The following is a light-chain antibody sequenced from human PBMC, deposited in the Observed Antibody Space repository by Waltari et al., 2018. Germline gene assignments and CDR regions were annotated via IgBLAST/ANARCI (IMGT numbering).Light chain of an antibody. V-gene: IGKV3-20*01. CDR1: QTVRNTY. Sequence: DIALTHTPVTLSLSPGEGSPLTCRSSQTVRNTYLAWYQQKPGQAPTLVIHDTSSRATGIPDRFSGSGSGTDFSLTISSLEPEDFAVYYCQQYDMSPLTFGGGTKVETK. J-gene: IGKJ4*01. CDR2: DTS. CDR3: QQYDMSPLT.